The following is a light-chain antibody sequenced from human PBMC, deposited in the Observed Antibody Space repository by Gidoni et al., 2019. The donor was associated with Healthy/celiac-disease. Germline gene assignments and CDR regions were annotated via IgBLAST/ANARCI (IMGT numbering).Light chain of an antibody. CDR3: QQDNNWPWT. J-gene: IGKJ1*01. CDR1: QSVSSS. Sequence: DIVLTQSSATLSVSPGERATLSCRASQSVSSSLAWYQQKPGQAPRLLIYGASTRARGIPARFRGSGSGTEFTLTISSLQSEDFAVYYCQQDNNWPWTFXQXTKVEIK. V-gene: IGKV3-15*01. CDR2: GAS.